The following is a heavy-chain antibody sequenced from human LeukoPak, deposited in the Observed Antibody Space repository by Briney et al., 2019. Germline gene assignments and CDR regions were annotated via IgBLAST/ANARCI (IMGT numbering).Heavy chain of an antibody. CDR2: INQSGST. D-gene: IGHD3-10*01. V-gene: IGHV4-34*01. CDR3: ARVRYYGSGSYYKRNWFDP. CDR1: GGSFSGFY. Sequence: SETLSLTCAVYGGSFSGFYWGWIRQPPGKGLEWIGEINQSGSTKYNPSLKSRVTISVDTPKNQFSLKLSSVTAADTAVYHCARVRYYGSGSYYKRNWFDPWGQGALVTVSS. J-gene: IGHJ5*02.